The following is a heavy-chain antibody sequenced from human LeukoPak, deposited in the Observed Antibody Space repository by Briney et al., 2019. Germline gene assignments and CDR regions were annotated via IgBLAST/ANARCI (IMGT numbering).Heavy chain of an antibody. CDR1: GGSISSGSYQ. D-gene: IGHD2-2*01. J-gene: IGHJ6*03. Sequence: SQTLSLTCTVSGGSISSGSYQWSWIRQPAGKGLEWIGRIYTSGSTNYNPSLKSRVTISVDTSKNQFSLKVSSVTAADTAVYYCAREKTKYCSSTSCYRDYYYYYMDVWGKGTTVTVSS. CDR3: AREKTKYCSSTSCYRDYYYYYMDV. CDR2: IYTSGST. V-gene: IGHV4-61*02.